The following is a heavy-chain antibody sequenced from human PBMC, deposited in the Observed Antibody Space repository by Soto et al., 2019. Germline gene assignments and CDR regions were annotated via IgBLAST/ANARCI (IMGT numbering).Heavy chain of an antibody. CDR3: ATCTPLLQSGFDY. V-gene: IGHV4-39*01. CDR1: GGSISSSSYF. J-gene: IGHJ4*02. D-gene: IGHD2-21*01. CDR2: IHYSGST. Sequence: QLQLQESGPGLVKFSETLSLTCTVSGGSISSSSYFWNWIRQPPGKGLEWIGSIHYSGSTYYNPSLKSRVTVSGDTSKNQFALNLTSVTAADTAVYYCATCTPLLQSGFDYWGPGTLVTVSS.